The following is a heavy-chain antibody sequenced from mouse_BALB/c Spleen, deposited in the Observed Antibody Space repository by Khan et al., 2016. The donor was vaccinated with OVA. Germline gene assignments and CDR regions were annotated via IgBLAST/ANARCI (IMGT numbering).Heavy chain of an antibody. CDR1: GYSITSNYA. V-gene: IGHV3-2*02. J-gene: IGHJ4*01. CDR2: IRYSGST. Sequence: EVQLQESGPGLVKPSQSLSLTCTVTGYSITSNYAWNWIRQFPGNKLEWMGYIRYSGSTSYNPSLKSRISSTRDKSKNQFFLQLSSVTTEDTATYYCARGNYYGYAMDYWCQGTSVTVSS. CDR3: ARGNYYGYAMDY. D-gene: IGHD1-1*01.